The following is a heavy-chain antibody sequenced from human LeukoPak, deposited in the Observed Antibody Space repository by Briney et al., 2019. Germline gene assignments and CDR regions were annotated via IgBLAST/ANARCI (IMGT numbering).Heavy chain of an antibody. D-gene: IGHD6-13*01. CDR2: MNPDSGNT. J-gene: IGHJ4*02. Sequence: ASVKVSCKASGYTFTSYDINWVRQATGQGLEWMGWMNPDSGNTGYAQRFQGRVTMTRSTSISTAYMELSSLRSEDTAVYYCARGGDRAAALGLWGQGTPVTVSS. CDR3: ARGGDRAAALGL. V-gene: IGHV1-8*01. CDR1: GYTFTSYD.